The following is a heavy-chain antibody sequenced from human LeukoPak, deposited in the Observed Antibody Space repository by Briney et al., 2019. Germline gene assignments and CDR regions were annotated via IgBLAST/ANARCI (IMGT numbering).Heavy chain of an antibody. J-gene: IGHJ6*02. CDR1: GFTFSSYW. D-gene: IGHD2-15*01. V-gene: IGHV3-74*01. CDR2: INSDGSST. Sequence: PGGSLRLSCAASGFTFSSYWMHWVRQAPGKGLVWVSRINSDGSSTSYADPVKGRFTISSDNAKNTLYLQMNSLRTEDTAVYYCARALVIRYCSGGSCYTPTTPTGDYYYYYGMDVWGQGTTVTVSS. CDR3: ARALVIRYCSGGSCYTPTTPTGDYYYYYGMDV.